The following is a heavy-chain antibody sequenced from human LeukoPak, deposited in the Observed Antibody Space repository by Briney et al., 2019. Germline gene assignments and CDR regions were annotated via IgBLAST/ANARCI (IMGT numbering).Heavy chain of an antibody. CDR2: ISGDGGST. V-gene: IGHV3-43*02. J-gene: IGHJ4*02. CDR3: AKAWFGERSGGGFDY. Sequence: PGGSLRLSCAASGFTFDDYDIHWVRQAPGKGLEWVSLISGDGGSTYYADSVKGRFTISRDNSKNSLYLQMSSLRTEDTALYYCAKAWFGERSGGGFDYWGQGTLVTVSS. D-gene: IGHD3-10*01. CDR1: GFTFDDYD.